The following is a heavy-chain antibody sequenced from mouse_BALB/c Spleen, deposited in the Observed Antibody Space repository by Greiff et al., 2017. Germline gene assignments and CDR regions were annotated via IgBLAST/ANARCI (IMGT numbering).Heavy chain of an antibody. V-gene: IGHV7-3*02. D-gene: IGHD1-1*01. CDR2: IRNKANGYTT. CDR3: ARLASSGGFAY. J-gene: IGHJ3*01. Sequence: EVKLVESGGGLVQPGGSLRLSCATSGFTFTDYYMSWVRQPPGKALEWLGFIRNKANGYTTEYSASVKGRFTISRDNSQSILYLQMNTLRAEDSATYYCARLASSGGFAYWGQGTLVTVSA. CDR1: GFTFTDYY.